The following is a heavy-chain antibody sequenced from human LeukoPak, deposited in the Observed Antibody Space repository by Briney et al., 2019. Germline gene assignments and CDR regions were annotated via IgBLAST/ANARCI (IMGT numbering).Heavy chain of an antibody. J-gene: IGHJ4*02. CDR2: ISTDGSTT. D-gene: IGHD2/OR15-2a*01. V-gene: IGHV3-74*01. CDR3: ARDFSPSRFDC. CDR1: GFTFSSYW. Sequence: GGSLRLSCAASGFTFSSYWMHWVRQVPGQGLVWVSRISTDGSTTGYADSVKGRFTISRDNAKNTLYLQMKSLRDEDTAVYYCARDFSPSRFDCWGQGTLVTVPS.